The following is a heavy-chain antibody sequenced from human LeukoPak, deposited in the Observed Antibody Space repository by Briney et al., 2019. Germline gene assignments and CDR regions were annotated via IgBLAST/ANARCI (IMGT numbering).Heavy chain of an antibody. Sequence: SVEVSCKASGGTFSSYAISWVRQAPGQGLEWMGGIIPIFVRANYAQKFQGRVTITADKSTSTAYMELSSLRSEDTAVYYCARGEVDDSLPGDRYYYYYYMDVWGKGTTGTVSS. CDR1: GGTFSSYA. CDR3: ARGEVDDSLPGDRYYYYYYMDV. J-gene: IGHJ6*03. V-gene: IGHV1-69*06. CDR2: IIPIFVRA. D-gene: IGHD3-16*01.